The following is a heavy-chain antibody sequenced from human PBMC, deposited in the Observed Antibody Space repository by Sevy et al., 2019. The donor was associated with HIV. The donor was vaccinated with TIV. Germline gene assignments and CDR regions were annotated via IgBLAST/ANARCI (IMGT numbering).Heavy chain of an antibody. D-gene: IGHD2-15*01. CDR1: GFSFSDFG. CDR2: IRYDGSDD. CDR3: ARGDAYNCIDH. V-gene: IGHV3-30*02. J-gene: IGHJ4*02. Sequence: GGSLRLSCAVSGFSFSDFGMHWVRQAPGKGLEWLALIRYDGSDDYYEDAVKGRFTISRDTSRNTLHLQMNSLRPEDTAVYYCARGDAYNCIDHWGQGTLVTVSP.